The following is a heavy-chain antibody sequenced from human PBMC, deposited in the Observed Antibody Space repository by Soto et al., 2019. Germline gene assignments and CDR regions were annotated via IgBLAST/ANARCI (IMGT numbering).Heavy chain of an antibody. D-gene: IGHD3-10*01. CDR1: GFTFSSYA. CDR2: ISGSGGST. V-gene: IGHV3-23*01. CDR3: AKGGRYYYGSGSYYLWFDP. Sequence: GGSLRLSCAASGFTFSSYAMSWVRQAPGKGLEWVSAISGSGGSTYYADSVKGRFTISRGNSKNTLYLQMNSLRAEDTAVYYCAKGGRYYYGSGSYYLWFDPWGQGTLVTVSS. J-gene: IGHJ5*02.